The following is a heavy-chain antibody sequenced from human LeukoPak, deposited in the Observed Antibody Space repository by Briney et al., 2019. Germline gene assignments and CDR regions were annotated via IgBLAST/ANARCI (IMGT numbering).Heavy chain of an antibody. CDR1: GGSISSSSYY. Sequence: SETLSLTCTVSGGSISSSSYYWGWIRQPPGKGLEWIGSIYYSGSTYYNPFLKSRVTISVDTSKNQFSLKLSSVTAADTAVYYCARDPRTVAGSLLWGQGTLVTVSS. J-gene: IGHJ4*02. V-gene: IGHV4-39*07. D-gene: IGHD6-19*01. CDR2: IYYSGST. CDR3: ARDPRTVAGSLL.